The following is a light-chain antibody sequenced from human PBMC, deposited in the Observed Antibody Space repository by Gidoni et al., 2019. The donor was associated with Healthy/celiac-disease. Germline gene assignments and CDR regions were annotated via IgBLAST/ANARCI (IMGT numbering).Light chain of an antibody. CDR1: SSDVGGYNY. V-gene: IGLV2-14*01. J-gene: IGLJ2*01. CDR3: SSYTSSSIV. CDR2: DVS. Sequence: QSALTQPASVSGSPGQSITISCTGISSDVGGYNYVSWYPQHPGKAPKLIIYDVSNRPSGVSNRFSGSKSGNTASLTISGLQAEDEADYYCSSYTSSSIVFGGGNKLTVL.